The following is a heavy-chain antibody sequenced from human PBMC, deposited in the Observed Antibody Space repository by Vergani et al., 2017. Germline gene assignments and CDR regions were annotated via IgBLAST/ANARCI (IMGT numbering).Heavy chain of an antibody. Sequence: VQLWESGGGLVQPGRSLRLSCVASRSTFKTYCMHWVRQAPGKGLEWVGLIYYDGSNAYYADSVKGRFTISRDNSKNTLYLQMSSLRAEDTAVYYCARGRATFDYWGQGTLVTVSS. V-gene: IGHV3-33*01. CDR2: IYYDGSNA. D-gene: IGHD5-24*01. J-gene: IGHJ4*02. CDR1: RSTFKTYC. CDR3: ARGRATFDY.